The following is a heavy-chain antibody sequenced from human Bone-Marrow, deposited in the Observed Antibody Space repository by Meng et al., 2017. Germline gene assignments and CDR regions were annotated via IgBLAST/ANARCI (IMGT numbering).Heavy chain of an antibody. CDR3: AGGVGSDRSDAFDI. CDR2: INPILATA. Sequence: SVKVSCKASGGTFSSYAISWVRQAPGQGLEWMGGINPILATANYAQKFQARVTITADKFTSTAYMELSSLRSEDTAVYYCAGGVGSDRSDAFDIWGQGAMVTVSS. CDR1: GGTFSSYA. D-gene: IGHD3-16*01. V-gene: IGHV1-69*10. J-gene: IGHJ3*02.